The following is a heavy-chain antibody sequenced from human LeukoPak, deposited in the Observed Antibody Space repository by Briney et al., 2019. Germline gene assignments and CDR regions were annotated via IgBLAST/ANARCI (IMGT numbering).Heavy chain of an antibody. V-gene: IGHV1-18*01. CDR3: ARGLGGSGSYFLTFDY. D-gene: IGHD1-26*01. Sequence: ASVKVTCKCSGYTFTTYSNNWVRQAPAQGLEWMGWISAYNGNTKNAQKVQGRVTMTTDTSTSTAYMELMSLRSDDTAVYYCARGLGGSGSYFLTFDYWGQGTLVTVSS. CDR1: GYTFTTYS. CDR2: ISAYNGNT. J-gene: IGHJ4*02.